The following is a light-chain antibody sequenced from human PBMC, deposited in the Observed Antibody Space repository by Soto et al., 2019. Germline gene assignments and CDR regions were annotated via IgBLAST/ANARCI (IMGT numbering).Light chain of an antibody. V-gene: IGLV2-14*01. CDR2: DVS. CDR1: SSDVGGYKY. CDR3: SSYTSISTLV. J-gene: IGLJ1*01. Sequence: SALTQPASVSGSPGQSITISCTGTSSDVGGYKYVSWYQQHPGKAPKLMIYDVSNRPSGVSNRFSGSKSGNTASLTISGLQTEDVADYYCSSYTSISTLVFGTGTKVTVL.